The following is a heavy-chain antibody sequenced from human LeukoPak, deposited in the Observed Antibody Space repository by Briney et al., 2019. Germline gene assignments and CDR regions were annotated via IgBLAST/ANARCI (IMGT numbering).Heavy chain of an antibody. Sequence: ASVKVSCKASGYTFTSYYMHWVRQAPGQGLEWMGWINPNSGGTNYAQKFQGRVTMTRDTSINTAYMELSRLRSDDTAVYYCARFPFAPYSNSWYEVDYWGQGTLVTVSS. CDR1: GYTFTSYY. CDR2: INPNSGGT. V-gene: IGHV1-2*02. D-gene: IGHD6-13*01. J-gene: IGHJ4*02. CDR3: ARFPFAPYSNSWYEVDY.